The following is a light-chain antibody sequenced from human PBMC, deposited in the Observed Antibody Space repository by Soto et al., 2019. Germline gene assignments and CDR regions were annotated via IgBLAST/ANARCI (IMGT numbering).Light chain of an antibody. CDR3: SSYTSSSASYL. J-gene: IGLJ1*01. CDR1: SSDVGAYNY. V-gene: IGLV2-14*01. Sequence: QSVRTQPSFVSGAPGQSIPISCTGTSSDVGAYNYVSWYQQHPGNAPKLMISEVSNRPSGISTRFSGSKSGNTASLTIYGLQAEDEADYYCSSYTSSSASYLFGAGTKVTGL. CDR2: EVS.